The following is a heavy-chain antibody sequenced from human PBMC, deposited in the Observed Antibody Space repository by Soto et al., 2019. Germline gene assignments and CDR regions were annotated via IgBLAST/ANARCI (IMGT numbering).Heavy chain of an antibody. D-gene: IGHD3-22*01. CDR3: ARGTGDSRAYYYVY. V-gene: IGHV1-69*13. CDR1: GGTFSSYA. J-gene: IGHJ4*02. CDR2: IIPLFCTA. Sequence: ASVKVSCKASGGTFSSYAISWVRQAPGQGLELMGGIIPLFCTANYAQKFQGRVTITADESTSTAYMEVSSLRSEDTAVYYCARGTGDSRAYYYVYWGQGTLVTVSS.